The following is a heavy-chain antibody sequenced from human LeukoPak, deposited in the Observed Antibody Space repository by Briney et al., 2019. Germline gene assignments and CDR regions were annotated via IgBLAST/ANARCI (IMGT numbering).Heavy chain of an antibody. Sequence: LGESLKISCKGSGYSFTSYWIGWVRQMPGKGLEWMGIIYPGDSETRYSPSFQGQVTISADKSISTAYLQWSSLKASDTAMYYCARHGIYSGYDPTYNWFDPWGQGTLVTVSS. CDR1: GYSFTSYW. J-gene: IGHJ5*02. CDR2: IYPGDSET. CDR3: ARHGIYSGYDPTYNWFDP. V-gene: IGHV5-51*01. D-gene: IGHD5-12*01.